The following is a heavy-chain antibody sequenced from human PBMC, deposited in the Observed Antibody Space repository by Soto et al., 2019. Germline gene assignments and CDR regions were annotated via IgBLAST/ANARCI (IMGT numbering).Heavy chain of an antibody. CDR2: ISAFNGET. V-gene: IGHV1-18*01. CDR3: VRDQQWLLPVPLNFDY. D-gene: IGHD6-19*01. Sequence: ASVKVSCKASGFTFSDYGFSWVRQAPGRGLEWMGWISAFNGETNYTQKSEGRVAMTTDAATTTAYMELRSRTVDDTAVYYCVRDQQWLLPVPLNFDYWGKGTVVTVSS. CDR1: GFTFSDYG. J-gene: IGHJ4*02.